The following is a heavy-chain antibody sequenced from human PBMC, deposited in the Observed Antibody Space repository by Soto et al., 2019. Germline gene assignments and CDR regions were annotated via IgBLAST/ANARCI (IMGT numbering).Heavy chain of an antibody. V-gene: IGHV3-15*07. D-gene: IGHD3-22*01. Sequence: GGSLRLSCVVSVFTFSNAWMNWVRQAPGKLLEWVSRITSKTDGGTTDYAAPEKGRFTISRDDSKNTLYLQMNRLKTEDTAVYYCTTDPVTMIVVVRFYFDNWGQGTLVTVSS. CDR2: ITSKTDGGTT. J-gene: IGHJ4*02. CDR3: TTDPVTMIVVVRFYFDN. CDR1: VFTFSNAW.